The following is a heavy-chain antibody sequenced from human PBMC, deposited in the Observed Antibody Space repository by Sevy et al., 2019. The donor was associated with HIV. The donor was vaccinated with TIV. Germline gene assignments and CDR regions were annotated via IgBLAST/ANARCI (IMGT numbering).Heavy chain of an antibody. CDR1: GFTFSSYE. CDR2: ISSSGSTI. CDR3: ATSGGVTDYGMDV. J-gene: IGHJ6*02. Sequence: GGSLSLSCEASGFTFSSYEMNWVRQAPGKGLEWVSYISSSGSTISYADSVKGRFTISRDNAKNSLYLQMNSLRAEDTAVYYCATSGGVTDYGMDVWGQGTTVTVSS. D-gene: IGHD3-16*01. V-gene: IGHV3-48*03.